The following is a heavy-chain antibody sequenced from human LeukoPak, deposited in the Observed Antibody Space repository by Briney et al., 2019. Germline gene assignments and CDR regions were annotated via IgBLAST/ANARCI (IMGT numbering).Heavy chain of an antibody. CDR2: IYYSGST. J-gene: IGHJ5*02. CDR1: GGSISSYY. V-gene: IGHV4-59*01. Sequence: SETLSLTCTVSGGSISSYYWSWIRQPPGKGLEWIGYIYYSGSTNYNPSLKSRVTISVDTSKNQFSLKLSSVTAADTAVYYCARGKKTRAYYYDSSGPKVNWFDPWGQGTQVTVSS. CDR3: ARGKKTRAYYYDSSGPKVNWFDP. D-gene: IGHD3-22*01.